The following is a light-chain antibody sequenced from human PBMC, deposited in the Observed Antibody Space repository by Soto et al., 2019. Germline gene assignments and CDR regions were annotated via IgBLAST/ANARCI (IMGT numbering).Light chain of an antibody. CDR1: QSVSSN. V-gene: IGKV3-15*01. Sequence: DIVMTQSPATLSVSPGERATLSCRASQSVSSNLAWYQQKPGQAPRLLIYGASTRATGIPARFSGSGSGTAFTLTISSLQSEDFAVYYCKQYNNGPTVGPGTKVDIK. CDR3: KQYNNGPT. CDR2: GAS. J-gene: IGKJ3*01.